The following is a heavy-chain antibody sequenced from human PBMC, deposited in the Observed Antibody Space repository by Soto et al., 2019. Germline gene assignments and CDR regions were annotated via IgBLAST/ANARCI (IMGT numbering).Heavy chain of an antibody. D-gene: IGHD4-17*01. J-gene: IGHJ3*02. V-gene: IGHV4-31*03. Sequence: SETLSLTCTVSGGSISSGGYYWSWIRQHPGKGLEWIGYIYYSGSTYYNPSLKSRVTISVDTSKNQFSLKLSSVTAADTAVYYCARYGDDNDAFDIWGQGTMVTVSS. CDR1: GGSISSGGYY. CDR3: ARYGDDNDAFDI. CDR2: IYYSGST.